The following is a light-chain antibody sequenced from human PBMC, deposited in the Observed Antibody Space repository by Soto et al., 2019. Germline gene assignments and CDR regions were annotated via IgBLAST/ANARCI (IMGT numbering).Light chain of an antibody. Sequence: DIQLTQSPSFLSASVGDRVTITCRASQGISSYLAWYQQRPGKAPKLLMYGASTLQSGVPSRFSGSASGTTVTLTLNNLQPEDFATYYCQQLNNFPRTFGQGTKVE. CDR2: GAS. J-gene: IGKJ1*01. V-gene: IGKV1-9*01. CDR3: QQLNNFPRT. CDR1: QGISSY.